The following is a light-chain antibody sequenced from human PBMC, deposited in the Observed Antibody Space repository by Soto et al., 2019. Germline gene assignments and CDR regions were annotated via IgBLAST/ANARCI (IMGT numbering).Light chain of an antibody. CDR3: QQYYSYPLT. V-gene: IGKV1-8*01. Sequence: AIRMTQSPSSLSASTGDRVTITCRASQGISSYLAWYQQKPGKAPKLLIYAASTLQSGVPSRFSGSGSGTDFTLTISCLQSEDFATYYCQQYYSYPLTVGGGTKVDSK. J-gene: IGKJ4*01. CDR1: QGISSY. CDR2: AAS.